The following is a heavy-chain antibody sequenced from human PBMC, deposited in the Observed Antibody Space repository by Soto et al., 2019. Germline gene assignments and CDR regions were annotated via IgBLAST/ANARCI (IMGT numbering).Heavy chain of an antibody. CDR1: GYTFTSYY. V-gene: IGHV1-46*01. CDR2: INPSGGST. D-gene: IGHD3-16*02. Sequence: QVQLVQSGAEVKKPGASVKVSCKASGYTFTSYYMHWVRQAPGQGLEWMGIINPSGGSTSYAQKFQGRVTMTRDTSTSTVYMELSSLRSEDTAVYYCARMVPMITFGGVIAEYYFDYWGQGTLVTVSS. CDR3: ARMVPMITFGGVIAEYYFDY. J-gene: IGHJ4*02.